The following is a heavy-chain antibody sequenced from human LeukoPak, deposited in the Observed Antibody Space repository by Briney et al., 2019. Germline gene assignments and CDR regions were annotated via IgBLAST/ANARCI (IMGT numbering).Heavy chain of an antibody. CDR3: ARGRRGYQCIDY. D-gene: IGHD2-2*01. CDR1: GGSISSYY. V-gene: IGHV4-59*12. J-gene: IGHJ4*02. Sequence: SETLSLTCTVSGGSISSYYWSWIRQPPGKGLEWIGYIYYSGSTNYNPSLKSRVTISVDTSKNQFSLKLSSVTAADTAVYYCARGRRGYQCIDYWGQGTLVTVSS. CDR2: IYYSGST.